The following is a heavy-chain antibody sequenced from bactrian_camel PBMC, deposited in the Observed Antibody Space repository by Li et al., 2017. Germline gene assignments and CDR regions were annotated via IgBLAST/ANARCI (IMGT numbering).Heavy chain of an antibody. Sequence: HVQLVESGGNWIQPGGSLRLSCAASGFTFSTYSMYWGRQAQEKGLEWVSGISITGDSTVYTDSVKGRFTISRDNAKNTLYLRMNSLKTEDTAVYYCVTEPMYWGQGTQVTVS. D-gene: IGHD3*01. J-gene: IGHJ4*01. CDR2: ISITGDST. V-gene: IGHV3S1*01. CDR1: GFTFSTYS. CDR3: VTEPMY.